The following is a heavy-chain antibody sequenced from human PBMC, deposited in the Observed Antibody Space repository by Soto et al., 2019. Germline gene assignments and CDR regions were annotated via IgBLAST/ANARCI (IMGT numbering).Heavy chain of an antibody. D-gene: IGHD3-10*01. CDR3: AKDQFGGTHSYGMDV. J-gene: IGHJ6*02. Sequence: QVQLVESGGGVVQPGKSLRLSCAASGFTFGSFGMHWVRHTPGKGLEWVAVKSYDGSNTYYADSVKGRFTISRDNSKNTLYLQMNSLRAEDTAVYYCAKDQFGGTHSYGMDVWGPGTTVTVSS. V-gene: IGHV3-30*18. CDR2: KSYDGSNT. CDR1: GFTFGSFG.